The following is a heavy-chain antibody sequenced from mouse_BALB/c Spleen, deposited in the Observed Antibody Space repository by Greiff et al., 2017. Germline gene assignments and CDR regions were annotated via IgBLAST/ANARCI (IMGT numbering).Heavy chain of an antibody. Sequence: DVMLVESGGGLVKPGGSLKLSCAASGFTFSDYYMYWVRQTPEKRLEWVATISDGGSYTYYPDSVKGRFTISRDNAKNNLYLQMSSLKSEDTAMYYCARDPYDGYYGDYWGQGTSVTVSS. CDR1: GFTFSDYY. D-gene: IGHD2-3*01. J-gene: IGHJ4*01. CDR3: ARDPYDGYYGDY. V-gene: IGHV5-4*02. CDR2: ISDGGSYT.